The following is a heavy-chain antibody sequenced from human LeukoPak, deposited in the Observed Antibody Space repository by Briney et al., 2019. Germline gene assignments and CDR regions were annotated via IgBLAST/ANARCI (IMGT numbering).Heavy chain of an antibody. CDR1: GFTFSSYW. D-gene: IGHD2-15*01. V-gene: IGHV3-7*01. CDR2: IKQDGSEK. Sequence: GGSLRLSCAASGFTFSSYWMSWVRQAPGKGLEWVANIKQDGSEKYYVDSVKGRFTISRDNARNSLYLQMNSLRAEDTAVYYCARDIVVVVAATFYYYYGMDVWGQGTTVTVSS. CDR3: ARDIVVVVAATFYYYYGMDV. J-gene: IGHJ6*02.